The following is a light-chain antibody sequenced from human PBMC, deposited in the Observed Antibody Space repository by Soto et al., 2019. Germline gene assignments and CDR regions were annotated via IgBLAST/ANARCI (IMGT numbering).Light chain of an antibody. V-gene: IGLV1-44*01. CDR1: NSNIGSNT. CDR2: SDK. Sequence: QSVLTQPPSASGTPGQRVTISCSGSNSNIGSNTVNWYQQLPGTAPRLLIYSDKQRPPGVPERFSGSKSGTSASLAIGGLQSEDEADYHCAAWDDSLNAYVFGTGTKLTVL. J-gene: IGLJ1*01. CDR3: AAWDDSLNAYV.